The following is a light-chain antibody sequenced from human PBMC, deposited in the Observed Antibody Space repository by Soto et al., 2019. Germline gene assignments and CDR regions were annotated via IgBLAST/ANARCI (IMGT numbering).Light chain of an antibody. J-gene: IGKJ1*01. CDR1: QSVSSAF. CDR2: GAS. CDR3: QQYDSSVT. Sequence: EIVLTQSPGSVSLSPGERVTLSCRASQSVSSAFFAWYQQTPGQPPRLLISGASNRATGIPDRFSGSGSGTDFTITISRLEPEDFAVYYCQQYDSSVTFGQGTKVEIK. V-gene: IGKV3-20*01.